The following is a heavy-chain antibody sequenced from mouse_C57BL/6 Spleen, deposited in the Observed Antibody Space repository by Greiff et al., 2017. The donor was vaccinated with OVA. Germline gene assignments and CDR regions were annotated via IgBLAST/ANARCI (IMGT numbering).Heavy chain of an antibody. CDR1: GYTFTSYW. D-gene: IGHD1-1*01. V-gene: IGHV1-59*01. J-gene: IGHJ3*01. CDR2: IDPSDSYT. CDR3: ARGYYYGSSYDFAY. Sequence: VQLQQPGAELVRPGTSVKLSCKASGYTFTSYWMHWVKQRPGQGLEWIGVIDPSDSYTNYNQKFKGKATLTVDTSSSTAYMQLSSLTSEDSAVYYCARGYYYGSSYDFAYWGQGTLVTVSA.